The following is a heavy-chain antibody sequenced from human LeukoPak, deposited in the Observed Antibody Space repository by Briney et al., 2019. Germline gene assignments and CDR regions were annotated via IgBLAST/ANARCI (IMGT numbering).Heavy chain of an antibody. Sequence: GGSLRLSCVGSGFTFRSHAMSWVRQAPEKGLEFVSGIYENGGTTYYADSVKGRFSISRDNSKNTLYLQMNSLRAEDTAVYYCAKDLASYWGQGTLVTVSS. CDR2: IYENGGTT. J-gene: IGHJ4*02. V-gene: IGHV3-23*01. CDR3: AKDLASY. CDR1: GFTFRSHA.